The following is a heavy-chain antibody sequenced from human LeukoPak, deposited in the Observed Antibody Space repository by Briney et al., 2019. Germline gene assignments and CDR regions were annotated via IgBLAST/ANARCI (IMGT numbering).Heavy chain of an antibody. V-gene: IGHV3-21*01. CDR1: GFTFSSYS. J-gene: IGHJ6*02. CDR3: ARRRGTMVPHGMDV. Sequence: GRSLRLSCAASGFTFSSYSMNWVSQAPGKGLEWVSSISSSSSYIYYADSVKGRFTISRDNAKNSLYLQMNSLRAEDTAVYYCARRRGTMVPHGMDVWGQGTTVTVSS. CDR2: ISSSSSYI. D-gene: IGHD3-10*01.